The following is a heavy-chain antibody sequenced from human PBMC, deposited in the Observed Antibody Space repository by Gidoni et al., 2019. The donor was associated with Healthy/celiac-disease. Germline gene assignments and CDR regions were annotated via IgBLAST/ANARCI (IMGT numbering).Heavy chain of an antibody. CDR1: GGSFSGYY. V-gene: IGHV4-34*01. CDR2: INHSGST. Sequence: QVQLQQWGAGLLKPSETLSPTCAVYGGSFSGYYWSWIRQPPGKGREWIGEINHSGSTNYNPSLKSRVTISVDTSKNQFSLKLSSVTAADTAVYYCARFPRYYYGMDVWGQGTTVTVSS. CDR3: ARFPRYYYGMDV. J-gene: IGHJ6*02.